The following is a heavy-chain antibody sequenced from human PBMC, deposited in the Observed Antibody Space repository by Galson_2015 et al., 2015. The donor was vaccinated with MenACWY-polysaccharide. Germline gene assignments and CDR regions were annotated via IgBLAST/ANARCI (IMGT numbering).Heavy chain of an antibody. D-gene: IGHD6-13*01. CDR2: ISYDGSNK. V-gene: IGHV3-30*18. Sequence: SLRLSCAASGFSFSTYDIHWVRQAPGKGLEWVAVISYDGSNKYYADSVKGRFTIPRDNSKNTLYLQMNSLRAEDTAVYYCAKGGQQLTRSTYYMDVWGKGTTVAVSS. J-gene: IGHJ6*03. CDR1: GFSFSTYD. CDR3: AKGGQQLTRSTYYMDV.